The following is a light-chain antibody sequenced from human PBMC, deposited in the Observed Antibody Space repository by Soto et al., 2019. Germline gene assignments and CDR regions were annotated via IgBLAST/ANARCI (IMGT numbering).Light chain of an antibody. CDR2: ASS. J-gene: IGKJ2*01. Sequence: DIQMTQSPSSLSSSIGDRVTITCRASQNIRNDLNWYQQKPGQAPNLLIYASSSLRGGVPSRFRGSGSGPEFTLTISSLQPEDFATYYCQQGHTLPYTFGQGTNLGI. CDR1: QNIRND. V-gene: IGKV1-39*01. CDR3: QQGHTLPYT.